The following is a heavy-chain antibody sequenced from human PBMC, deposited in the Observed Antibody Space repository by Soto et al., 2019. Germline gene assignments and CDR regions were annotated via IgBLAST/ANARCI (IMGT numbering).Heavy chain of an antibody. D-gene: IGHD4-4*01. CDR1: GFTFSSYE. V-gene: IGHV3-48*03. J-gene: IGHJ6*02. Sequence: PGGSLRLSCAASGFTFSSYEMNWVRQAPGKGLEWVSYISSSGSTIYYADSVKGRFTISRDNAKNSLYLQMNSLRAEDTAVYYCARDGPYSNYYYYGMDVWGQGTTVTVSS. CDR3: ARDGPYSNYYYYGMDV. CDR2: ISSSGSTI.